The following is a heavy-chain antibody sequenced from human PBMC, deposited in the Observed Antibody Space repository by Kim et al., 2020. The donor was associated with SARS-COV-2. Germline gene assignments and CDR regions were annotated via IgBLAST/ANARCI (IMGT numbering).Heavy chain of an antibody. Sequence: GGSLRLSCTTSGFTFTGYAMSWVRQAPGKGLEWVSSIDGSDGTTYYVDSVKGRFTISRDNSKNTLYLQMSNLRDDDTAVYYCLKGGWGWIWDHWGQGPLVTVSS. CDR3: LKGGWGWIWDH. CDR2: IDGSDGTT. CDR1: GFTFTGYA. V-gene: IGHV3-23*01. D-gene: IGHD2-2*03. J-gene: IGHJ4*02.